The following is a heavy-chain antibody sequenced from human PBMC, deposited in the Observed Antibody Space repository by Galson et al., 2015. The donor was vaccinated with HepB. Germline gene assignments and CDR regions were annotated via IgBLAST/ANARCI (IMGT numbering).Heavy chain of an antibody. D-gene: IGHD3-10*01. J-gene: IGHJ2*01. Sequence: SLRLSCAASGFTFGDNAVSWVRQAPGKGLEWVAFIRYDGSNKYYADSVKGRFTISGDNSKNTLYLQMNSLRAEDTAVYYCAKAGSYWYFDLWGRGTLVTVSS. CDR2: IRYDGSNK. V-gene: IGHV3-30*02. CDR3: AKAGSYWYFDL. CDR1: GFTFGDNA.